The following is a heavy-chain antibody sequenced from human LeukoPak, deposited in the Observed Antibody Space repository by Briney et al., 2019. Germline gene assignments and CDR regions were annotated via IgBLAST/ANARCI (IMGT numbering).Heavy chain of an antibody. CDR3: ATRPTYGDYVV. J-gene: IGHJ4*02. CDR1: GGTFISYP. CDR2: IIPIFATA. V-gene: IGHV1-69*13. D-gene: IGHD4-17*01. Sequence: GASVKVSCKASGGTFISYPISWVRQAPGQGLEWMGGIIPIFATANYAQKFQGRVTITADESTSTAYMELSSLRSEDTAVYYCATRPTYGDYVVWGQGTLVTVSS.